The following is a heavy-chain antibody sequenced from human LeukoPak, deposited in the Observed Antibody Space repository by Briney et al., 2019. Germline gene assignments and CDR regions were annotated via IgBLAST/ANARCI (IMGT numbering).Heavy chain of an antibody. V-gene: IGHV4-59*01. CDR1: GGSISSYY. CDR2: IYYSGST. Sequence: SETLSLTCTVSGGSISSYYWSWIRQPPGKGLEWIGYIYYSGSTNYNPSLKSRVTISVDTSKNQFSLKLSSVTAADTAVYYCARDLITMVRGVITNWFDPWGRGTLVTVSS. J-gene: IGHJ5*02. CDR3: ARDLITMVRGVITNWFDP. D-gene: IGHD3-10*01.